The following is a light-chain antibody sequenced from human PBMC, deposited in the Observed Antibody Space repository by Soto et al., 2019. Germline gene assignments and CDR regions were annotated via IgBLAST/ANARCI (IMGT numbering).Light chain of an antibody. CDR2: AAS. Sequence: DIQMTKSQSSLFASVGDRVTITCRASQSISSYLNWYQQKPGKAPKLLIYAASSLQSGVPSRFSGSGSGTDFTLTISSLQPEDFATYYCQQSYSTRFGGGTKVEIK. CDR1: QSISSY. V-gene: IGKV1-39*01. J-gene: IGKJ4*01. CDR3: QQSYSTR.